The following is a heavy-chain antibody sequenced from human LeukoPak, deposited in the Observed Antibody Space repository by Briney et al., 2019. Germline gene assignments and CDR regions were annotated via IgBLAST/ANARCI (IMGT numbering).Heavy chain of an antibody. J-gene: IGHJ4*02. V-gene: IGHV1-8*01. CDR2: MNPNSGNT. CDR3: ARSLNYYDSSGYLF. Sequence: ASVKVSCKASGYTFTSYDINWVRQATGQGLEWMGWMNPNSGNTGYAQKLQGRVTMTTDTSTSTAYMELRSLRSDDTAVYYCARSLNYYDSSGYLFWGQGTLVTVSS. CDR1: GYTFTSYD. D-gene: IGHD3-22*01.